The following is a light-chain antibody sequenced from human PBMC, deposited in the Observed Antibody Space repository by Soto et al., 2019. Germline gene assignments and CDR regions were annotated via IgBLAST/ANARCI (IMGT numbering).Light chain of an antibody. CDR3: QQRASWPLT. CDR2: DAS. V-gene: IGKV3-11*01. Sequence: EIVLTQSPATLSLSPGERATVSCRASQSISGYLAWYQHRPGRAPRLLIYDASNRATGIPDRFSGRGSGTDFTLTISSLVPEDFAVYYCQQRASWPLTFGGGTALE. CDR1: QSISGY. J-gene: IGKJ4*01.